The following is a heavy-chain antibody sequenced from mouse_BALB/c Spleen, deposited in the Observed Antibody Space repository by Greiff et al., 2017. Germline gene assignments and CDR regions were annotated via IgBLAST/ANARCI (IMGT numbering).Heavy chain of an antibody. J-gene: IGHJ4*01. CDR2: IWSGGST. CDR3: ARATFFYAMDY. CDR1: GFSLTSYG. V-gene: IGHV2-2*02. D-gene: IGHD3-1*01. Sequence: VHLVESGPGLVQPSQSLSITCTVSGFSLTSYGVHWVRQSPGKGLEWLGVIWSGGSTDYNAAFISRLSISKDNSKSQVFFKMNSLQANDTAIYYSARATFFYAMDYWGQGTSVTVSS.